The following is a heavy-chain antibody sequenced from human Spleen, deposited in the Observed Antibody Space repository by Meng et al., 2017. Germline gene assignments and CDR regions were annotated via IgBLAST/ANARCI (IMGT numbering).Heavy chain of an antibody. Sequence: GGSLRLSCAASGFTVSSNEMSWVRQAPGKGLEWVSSISGDSTYFADSGKGRFTISRDNSKNTLHLQMNSLKTEDTAVYYCSGHVDYWGHGTLVTVSS. CDR2: ISGDST. CDR3: SGHVDY. V-gene: IGHV3-38-3*01. J-gene: IGHJ4*01. CDR1: GFTVSSNE.